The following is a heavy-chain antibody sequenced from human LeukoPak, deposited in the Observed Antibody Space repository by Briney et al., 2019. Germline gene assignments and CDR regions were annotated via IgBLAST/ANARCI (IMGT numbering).Heavy chain of an antibody. D-gene: IGHD3-10*01. Sequence: PGGSLRLSCAASGFTFDDYAMHWVRQAPGKGLEWVSGISGSGGSTYYADSVKGRFTISRDNSKNTLYLQMNSLRAEDTAVYYCAKAVDVSGSYGYFDYWGQGTLVTVSS. J-gene: IGHJ4*02. CDR1: GFTFDDYA. V-gene: IGHV3-23*01. CDR3: AKAVDVSGSYGYFDY. CDR2: ISGSGGST.